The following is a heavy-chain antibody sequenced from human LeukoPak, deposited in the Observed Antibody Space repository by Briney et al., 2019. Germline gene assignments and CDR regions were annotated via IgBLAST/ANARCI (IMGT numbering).Heavy chain of an antibody. J-gene: IGHJ4*02. CDR3: ATPPKQWPVY. D-gene: IGHD6-19*01. Sequence: QSGGSLRLSCAASGFTFSSYWMSWVRQAPGKGLEWVANIKQDGSEKYYVDSVKGRFTISRDNAKNSLYLQMTSLRAEDTAVYYRATPPKQWPVYWGQGTLVTVSS. CDR2: IKQDGSEK. CDR1: GFTFSSYW. V-gene: IGHV3-7*01.